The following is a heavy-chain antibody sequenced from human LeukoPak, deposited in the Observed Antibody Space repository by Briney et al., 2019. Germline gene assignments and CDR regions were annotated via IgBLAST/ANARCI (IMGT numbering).Heavy chain of an antibody. J-gene: IGHJ5*02. V-gene: IGHV1-69*10. Sequence: ASVKVSCKASGYTFTSYGISWVRQAPGPGLEWMGGIIPILGIANYAQKFQGRVTITADESTRTAYMELSSLTSEDTAVYYCARDTRHRYCSSSSCYRGWFDPWGQGTLVTVSS. CDR2: IIPILGIA. CDR3: ARDTRHRYCSSSSCYRGWFDP. CDR1: GYTFTSYG. D-gene: IGHD2-2*01.